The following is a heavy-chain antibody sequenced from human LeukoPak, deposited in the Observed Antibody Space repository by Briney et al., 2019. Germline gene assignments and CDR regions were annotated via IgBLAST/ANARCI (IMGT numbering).Heavy chain of an antibody. D-gene: IGHD6-6*01. Sequence: GGSLRLSCVASGFTFSDCGIHWVRQAPGKGLEWVAFIRYDGTNQFYADSLKGRFTISRDNSKSTVFVQMDSLTTEDTAVYYCAKTLGSARQGDAFDVWGQGTRVTVSS. V-gene: IGHV3-30*02. J-gene: IGHJ3*01. CDR2: IRYDGTNQ. CDR1: GFTFSDCG. CDR3: AKTLGSARQGDAFDV.